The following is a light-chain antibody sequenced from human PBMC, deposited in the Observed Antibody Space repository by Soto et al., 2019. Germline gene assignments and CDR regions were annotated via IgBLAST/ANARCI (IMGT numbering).Light chain of an antibody. Sequence: QSALTQPASVSGSPGQSITISCTETSSDVGSYNLVSWYQQHPGKAPKLMIYEGSKRPSGVSNRFSGSKSDNTASLTISGLQTEDEADYYCCSYAGSSTLVFGGGTKVTVL. V-gene: IGLV2-23*01. CDR2: EGS. CDR1: SSDVGSYNL. CDR3: CSYAGSSTLV. J-gene: IGLJ2*01.